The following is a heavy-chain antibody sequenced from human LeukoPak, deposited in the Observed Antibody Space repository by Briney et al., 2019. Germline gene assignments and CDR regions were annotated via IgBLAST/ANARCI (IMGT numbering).Heavy chain of an antibody. J-gene: IGHJ4*02. D-gene: IGHD4-17*01. CDR1: EYTFTGYY. CDR2: INPYIGDT. V-gene: IGHV1-2*06. CDR3: ARDNGDYWFDY. Sequence: SVTVSYKASEYTFTGYYMHWVRQAPRQELEWMGRINPYIGDTNYAQKFQGRVTMTRDTSISTAYMELTRLRSDDTAVYYCARDNGDYWFDYWGQGTLVTVSS.